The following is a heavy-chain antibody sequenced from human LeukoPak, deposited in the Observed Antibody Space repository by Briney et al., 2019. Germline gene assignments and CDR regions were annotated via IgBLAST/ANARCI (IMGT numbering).Heavy chain of an antibody. J-gene: IGHJ4*02. V-gene: IGHV3-30*02. Sequence: PGGSLRLSCAASGFTFRSFYMSWVRQAPGKGLEWVAFIRYDGSNKYYADSVKGRFTISRDNSKNTLYLQMNSLRAEDTAVYYCAKGPDIVVVVAALSHFDYWGQGTLVTVSS. CDR2: IRYDGSNK. D-gene: IGHD2-15*01. CDR1: GFTFRSFY. CDR3: AKGPDIVVVVAALSHFDY.